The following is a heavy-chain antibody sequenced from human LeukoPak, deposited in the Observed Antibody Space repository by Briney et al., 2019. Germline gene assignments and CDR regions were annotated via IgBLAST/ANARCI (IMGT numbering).Heavy chain of an antibody. CDR3: ARRMPTSGWNGGSYDY. Sequence: SQTLSLTCAISGDSVSSNSAAWDWIRQSPSRGLEWLGRTYYRSKWYNDYAVSVKSRITINPGTSKNQFSLQLNSVTPEDTAVYYCARRMPTSGWNGGSYDYWGQGTLVTVSS. V-gene: IGHV6-1*01. J-gene: IGHJ4*02. CDR1: GDSVSSNSAA. CDR2: TYYRSKWYN. D-gene: IGHD6-19*01.